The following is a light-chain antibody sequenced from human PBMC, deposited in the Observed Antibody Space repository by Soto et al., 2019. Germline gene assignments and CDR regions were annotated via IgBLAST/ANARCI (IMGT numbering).Light chain of an antibody. CDR1: SSDVGAYNY. V-gene: IGLV2-14*03. J-gene: IGLJ1*01. CDR2: DVS. Sequence: QSALTQPASVSGSPGQSISISCTGTSSDVGAYNYISWYQQHPGKAPKLIIYDVSNRPSGVSSRFSGSTSGNTASLTISGLQAEDGADYYCSSYTITSPYVFGTGTKLTVL. CDR3: SSYTITSPYV.